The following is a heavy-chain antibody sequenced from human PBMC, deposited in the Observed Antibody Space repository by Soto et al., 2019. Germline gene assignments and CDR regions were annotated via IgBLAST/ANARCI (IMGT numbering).Heavy chain of an antibody. Sequence: GGSLRLSCAASGFSLRDYYMTWIRQAPGKGLELVSYVNPGGDVTNYIESVKGRFTISRDNAKNSLYLHMNSLRAEDTAVYYRTRDPRITDFWGQGTLVTVSS. CDR1: GFSLRDYY. V-gene: IGHV3-11*01. J-gene: IGHJ4*02. CDR3: TRDPRITDF. D-gene: IGHD3-16*01. CDR2: VNPGGDVT.